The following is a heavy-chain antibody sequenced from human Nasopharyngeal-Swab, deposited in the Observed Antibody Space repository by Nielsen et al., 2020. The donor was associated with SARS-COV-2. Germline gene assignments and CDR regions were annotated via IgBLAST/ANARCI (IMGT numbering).Heavy chain of an antibody. V-gene: IGHV4-30-2*01. Sequence: SETLSLTCAVSGGSISSGGYSWSWIRQPPGKGLEWIGYIYHSGSTYYNPSLKSRVTISVDRSKNQFSLKLSSVTAADTAVYYCAMTSGILRPLAYWGQGTLVTGSS. J-gene: IGHJ4*02. CDR3: AMTSGILRPLAY. D-gene: IGHD1-26*01. CDR2: IYHSGST. CDR1: GGSISSGGYS.